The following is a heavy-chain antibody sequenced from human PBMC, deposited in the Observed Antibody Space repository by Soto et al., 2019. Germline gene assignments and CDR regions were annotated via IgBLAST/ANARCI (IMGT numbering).Heavy chain of an antibody. CDR3: AAELGFGKLSVV. CDR1: GDTFKNCV. V-gene: IGHV1-69*01. Sequence: QVQVVQSGVEVRRPGSSVKVSCKASGDTFKNCVISWVRQAPGQGLEWMGGIIPLFGTTYFAQRFQGRLTITPDESTTTAYMELSRLRSEDTATYYCAAELGFGKLSVVWGQGTTVIVSS. D-gene: IGHD3-10*01. J-gene: IGHJ6*02. CDR2: IIPLFGTT.